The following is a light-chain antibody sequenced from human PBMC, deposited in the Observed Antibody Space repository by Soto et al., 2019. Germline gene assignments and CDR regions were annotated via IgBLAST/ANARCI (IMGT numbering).Light chain of an antibody. V-gene: IGLV2-14*03. CDR3: SSYTTSNTWV. Sequence: QSALTQPASVSGSPGQSITIFCTGSSNDVGAFNYVSWYRHSPGEAPKVLIRGVSIRPSGVSIRFSASKSANTASLTISGLQAEDEALYYCSSYTTSNTWVFGGGTKLTVL. CDR2: GVS. CDR1: SNDVGAFNY. J-gene: IGLJ3*02.